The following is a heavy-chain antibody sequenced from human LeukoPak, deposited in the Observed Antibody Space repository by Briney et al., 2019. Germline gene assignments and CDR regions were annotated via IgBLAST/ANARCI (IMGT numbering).Heavy chain of an antibody. V-gene: IGHV3-33*01. CDR2: IWYDGSNK. CDR1: GFTFSSYG. Sequence: PGGSLRLSCAASGFTFSSYGMHWVRQAPGKGLEWVAVIWYDGSNKYYADSVKGRFTISRDNSKNTLYLQMNSLRAEDTAVYYCARGPGYYGSGSYYTSIYYFDYWGQGTPVTVSS. J-gene: IGHJ4*02. CDR3: ARGPGYYGSGSYYTSIYYFDY. D-gene: IGHD3-10*01.